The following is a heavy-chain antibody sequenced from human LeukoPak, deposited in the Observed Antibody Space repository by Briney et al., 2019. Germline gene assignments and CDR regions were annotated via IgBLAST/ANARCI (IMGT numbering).Heavy chain of an antibody. CDR2: IDPDSGGT. CDR1: GYTFSVYY. J-gene: IGHJ6*03. V-gene: IGHV1-2*02. CDR3: ARGDFDWPDYYYYYMDV. D-gene: IGHD3-9*01. Sequence: GASVKVSCNASGYTFSVYYMHWGRQAPGQGLEWVEGIDPDSGGTNYAKKFQGRVSMTRDTSISTDYMELSRLRSDDTAVYYCARGDFDWPDYYYYYMDVWGKGTTVTVSS.